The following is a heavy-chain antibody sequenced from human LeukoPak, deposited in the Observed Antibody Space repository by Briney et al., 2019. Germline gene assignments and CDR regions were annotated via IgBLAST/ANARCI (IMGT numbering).Heavy chain of an antibody. CDR1: GGSISSGGYY. V-gene: IGHV4-30-2*01. CDR2: IYHSGST. Sequence: PSQTLSLTCTVSGGSISSGGYYWSWIRQPPGKGLEWIGYIYHSGSTYYNPSLKSRVTISVDRSKNQFSLKLSSVTAADTAVYYCAREGRGLQVPAARSDVGYNWFDPGAREPWSPSPQ. CDR3: AREGRGLQVPAARSDVGYNWFDP. J-gene: IGHJ5*02. D-gene: IGHD2-2*01.